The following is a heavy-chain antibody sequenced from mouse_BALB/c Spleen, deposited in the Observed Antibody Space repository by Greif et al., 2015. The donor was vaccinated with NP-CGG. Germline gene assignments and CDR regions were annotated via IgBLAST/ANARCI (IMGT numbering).Heavy chain of an antibody. J-gene: IGHJ3*01. V-gene: IGHV1-9*01. CDR1: GYTFSSYW. D-gene: IGHD1-1*01. CDR3: ARGGDYARFAY. CDR2: ILPGSGST. Sequence: QVQLQQSGAELMKPGASVKISCKATGYTFSSYWIEWVKQRPGHGLEWIGEILPGSGSTNYNEKFKGKATFTADTSSNTAYMQLSSLTSEDSAVYYCARGGDYARFAYWGQGTLVTVSA.